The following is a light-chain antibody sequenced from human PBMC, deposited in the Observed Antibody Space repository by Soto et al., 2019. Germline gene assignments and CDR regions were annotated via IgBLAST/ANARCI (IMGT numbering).Light chain of an antibody. CDR3: SSYTGSSTLL. Sequence: QSALTQPASVSGSPGQSITISCTGTSSDVGGYNYVSWYQHHPGKAPELMIYGVSNRPSGVSNRFSGSKSGNTASLTISGLQAEDDADYYCSSYTGSSTLLFGGGTKLTVL. J-gene: IGLJ2*01. CDR1: SSDVGGYNY. V-gene: IGLV2-14*03. CDR2: GVS.